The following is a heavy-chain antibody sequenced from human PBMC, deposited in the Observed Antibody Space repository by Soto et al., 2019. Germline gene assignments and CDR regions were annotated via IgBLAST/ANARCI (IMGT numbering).Heavy chain of an antibody. D-gene: IGHD6-13*01. J-gene: IGHJ4*02. V-gene: IGHV4-31*03. CDR2: IYNSGDA. CDR3: ARVGLAAAGAPDY. Sequence: SETLSLTCTVSGGSVSDGGFSWCWIRQHPGKGLEWIGYIYNSGDADYNPSLKSRVTISIDTSKNQFSLKLSSVTAADTAVYYCARVGLAAAGAPDYWGQGTLVTVSS. CDR1: GGSVSDGGFS.